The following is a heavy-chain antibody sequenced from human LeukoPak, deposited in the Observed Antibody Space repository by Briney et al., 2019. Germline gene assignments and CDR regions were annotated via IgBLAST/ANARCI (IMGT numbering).Heavy chain of an antibody. D-gene: IGHD2-15*01. CDR1: GGSISSGGYS. CDR2: IYYSGST. J-gene: IGHJ4*02. Sequence: SQTLSLTCTVSGGSISSGGYSWSWIRQPPGKGLEWIGYIYYSGSTYYNPSLKSRVTISVDRSKNQFSLKLNSVTAADTAIYFCARCPSGGSCYPTKWGQGTLVTVSS. V-gene: IGHV4-30-2*01. CDR3: ARCPSGGSCYPTK.